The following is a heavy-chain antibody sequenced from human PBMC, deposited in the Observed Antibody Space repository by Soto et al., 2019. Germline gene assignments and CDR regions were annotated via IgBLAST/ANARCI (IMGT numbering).Heavy chain of an antibody. CDR3: GREDSGAFFDF. CDR1: CGSIISGGYS. D-gene: IGHD2-15*01. Sequence: SETLSLTGAVSCGSIISGGYSWSWIRQPPAKGLARIWYIYSGATHYNPSLESRGTIAMDRSESQVSLSLKSVTAADTAVYYCGREDSGAFFDFWVQGTLVTVSS. V-gene: IGHV4-30-2*01. CDR2: IYSGAT. J-gene: IGHJ4*02.